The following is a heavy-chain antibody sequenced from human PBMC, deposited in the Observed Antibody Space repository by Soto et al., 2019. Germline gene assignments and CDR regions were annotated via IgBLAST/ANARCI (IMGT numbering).Heavy chain of an antibody. CDR1: GFTFDDYT. CDR2: INWNGGST. CDR3: ARDWGRYYYDSSGYSADDAFDI. Sequence: PGWSLSLSCAASGFTFDDYTMSWVRQAPGKGLEWVSGINWNGGSTGYADSVKGRFTISRDNAKNSLYLQMNSLRAEDTALYYCARDWGRYYYDSSGYSADDAFDIWGQGT. D-gene: IGHD3-22*01. J-gene: IGHJ3*02. V-gene: IGHV3-20*04.